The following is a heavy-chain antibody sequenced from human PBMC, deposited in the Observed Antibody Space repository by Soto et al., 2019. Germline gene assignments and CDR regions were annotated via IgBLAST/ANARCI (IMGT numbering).Heavy chain of an antibody. J-gene: IGHJ4*02. CDR1: GDSISSSTYY. D-gene: IGHD5-18*01. CDR3: ARIGYAFGPGFDQ. V-gene: IGHV4-39*01. CDR2: IYNVEST. Sequence: SATLSLTCTVSGDSISSSTYYWGWIRQPPGKGLEWLGSIYNVESTHYNPSLKSRGTISVDLSKIQFSLRLTSVTAAYTAVYYCARIGYAFGPGFDQWGQGTLVTVSS.